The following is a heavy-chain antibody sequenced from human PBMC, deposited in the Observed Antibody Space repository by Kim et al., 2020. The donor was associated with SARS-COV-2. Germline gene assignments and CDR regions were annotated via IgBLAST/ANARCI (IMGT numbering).Heavy chain of an antibody. Sequence: DYNPALKRRVTKSMDTAKNQVSLKRSAVTAADTAVYYCARREAGSNYFDYWGQGTLVTVSS. V-gene: IGHV4-59*08. CDR3: ARREAGSNYFDY. D-gene: IGHD1-26*01. J-gene: IGHJ4*02.